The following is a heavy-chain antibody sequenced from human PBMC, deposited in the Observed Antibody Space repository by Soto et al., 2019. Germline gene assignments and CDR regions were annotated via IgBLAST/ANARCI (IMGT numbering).Heavy chain of an antibody. CDR1: GFTFSSYA. V-gene: IGHV3-23*01. CDR3: ARRGSGSYYDY. J-gene: IGHJ4*02. Sequence: EVQLLESGGGLVQPGGSLRLSCAASGFTFSSYAMRWVRQAPVKGLEWVSAISGSGGSTYYADSVKGRFTISRDNSKNTLYLQMNSLRAEDTAVYYCARRGSGSYYDYLGQGTLGSVSS. D-gene: IGHD1-26*01. CDR2: ISGSGGST.